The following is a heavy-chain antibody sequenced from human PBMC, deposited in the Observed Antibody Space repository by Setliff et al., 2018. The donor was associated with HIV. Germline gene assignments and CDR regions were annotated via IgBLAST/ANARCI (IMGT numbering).Heavy chain of an antibody. Sequence: GASVKVSCKASGGTFSSYAISWVRQAPGQGLEWMGGIIPILGIANYAQKFQGRVTITADESTSTAYMELSSLRSDDTAVYYCARRGNCYASAFDYWGQGTLVTVSS. J-gene: IGHJ4*02. D-gene: IGHD3-10*01. CDR2: IIPILGIA. V-gene: IGHV1-69*10. CDR1: GGTFSSYA. CDR3: ARRGNCYASAFDY.